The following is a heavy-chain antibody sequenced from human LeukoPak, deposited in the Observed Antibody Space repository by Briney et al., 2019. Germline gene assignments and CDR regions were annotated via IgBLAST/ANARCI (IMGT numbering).Heavy chain of an antibody. V-gene: IGHV5-51*01. J-gene: IGHJ3*02. CDR2: IYPGDSDT. Sequence: GESLKTSCKGSGHSFTNYWIGWVRQMPGKGQEWMGIIYPGDSDTRYSPSFQGQVSISADKAISTAYLQWSSLKASDTAMYYCASIAVADAGAFDIWGQGTMVTVSS. D-gene: IGHD6-19*01. CDR3: ASIAVADAGAFDI. CDR1: GHSFTNYW.